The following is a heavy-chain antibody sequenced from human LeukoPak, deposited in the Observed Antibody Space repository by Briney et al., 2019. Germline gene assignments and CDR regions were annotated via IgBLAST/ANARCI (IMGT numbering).Heavy chain of an antibody. CDR2: IYYSGST. V-gene: IGHV4-59*01. J-gene: IGHJ4*02. D-gene: IGHD6-13*01. CDR1: GGSISSYY. CDR3: AREGYSSSWYSGSLGAGFDY. Sequence: PSETLSLTCTVSGGSISSYYWSWIRQPPGKGLEWIGYIYYSGSTNYNPSLKSRVTISVDTSKNQFSLKLSSVTAADTAVYYCAREGYSSSWYSGSLGAGFDYWGQGTLVTVSS.